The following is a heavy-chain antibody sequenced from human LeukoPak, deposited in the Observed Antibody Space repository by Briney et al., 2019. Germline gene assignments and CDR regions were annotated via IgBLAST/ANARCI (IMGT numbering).Heavy chain of an antibody. CDR2: IDPSDSYT. J-gene: IGHJ6*02. CDR1: GYSFTSYW. D-gene: IGHD3-10*01. Sequence: KPGESLRISCKGSGYSFTSYWISWVRQMPGKGLEWMGRIDPSDSYTNYSPSFQGHVTISADKSISTAYLQWSSLKASDTAMYYCARLQGVYYYYYGMDVWGQGTTVTVSS. V-gene: IGHV5-10-1*01. CDR3: ARLQGVYYYYYGMDV.